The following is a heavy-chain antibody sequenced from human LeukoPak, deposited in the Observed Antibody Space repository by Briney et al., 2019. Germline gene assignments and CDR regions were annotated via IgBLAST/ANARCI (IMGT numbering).Heavy chain of an antibody. CDR1: GFTFSSYG. Sequence: GRSLRLSCAASGFTFSSYGMHWVRQAPGKGLEWVAVIWYDGSNKYYADSVKGRFTISRDNSKNTLYLQMNSLRAEDTAVYYCARDRAPHCSGGSCYFGFYYYYGMDVWGQGTTVTVSS. J-gene: IGHJ6*02. V-gene: IGHV3-33*01. CDR2: IWYDGSNK. D-gene: IGHD2-15*01. CDR3: ARDRAPHCSGGSCYFGFYYYYGMDV.